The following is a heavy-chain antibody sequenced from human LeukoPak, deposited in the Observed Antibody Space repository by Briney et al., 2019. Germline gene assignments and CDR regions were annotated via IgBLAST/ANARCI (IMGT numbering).Heavy chain of an antibody. V-gene: IGHV4-31*03. J-gene: IGHJ4*01. CDR3: ASKDTAMAYYFDY. CDR1: GGSISSGGYY. CDR2: IYYSGST. D-gene: IGHD5-18*01. Sequence: SETLSLTCTVSGGSISSGGYYWSWIRQHPGKGLEWIGYIYYSGSTNYNPSLKSRVTISVDTSKNQFSLKLSSVTAADTAVYYCASKDTAMAYYFDYWGQGTLVTVSS.